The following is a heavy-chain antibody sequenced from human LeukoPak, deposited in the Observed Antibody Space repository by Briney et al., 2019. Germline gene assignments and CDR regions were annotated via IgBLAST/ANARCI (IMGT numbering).Heavy chain of an antibody. CDR2: IYYSGYT. Sequence: PSETLSLTCTVSGGSISSSSYYWGWIRQPPGKGLEWIGSIYYSGYTYYNPSLKSRVTISVDPSKNQFSLKLTSVTAADTAVYYCARVPEHYYDSSGYHYYFDYWGQGTLVTVSS. D-gene: IGHD3-22*01. CDR3: ARVPEHYYDSSGYHYYFDY. V-gene: IGHV4-39*07. CDR1: GGSISSSSYY. J-gene: IGHJ4*02.